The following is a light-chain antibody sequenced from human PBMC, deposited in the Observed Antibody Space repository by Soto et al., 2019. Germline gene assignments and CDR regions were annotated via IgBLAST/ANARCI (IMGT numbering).Light chain of an antibody. Sequence: EIVMTQSPATLSVSPGERATLSCRASQSISNNLAWYQQKPGQAPRLLIYGASTTATGTPARFSGSGSGTEFTLTISSLQSEDFAFYYCQQYNNWPPITFGQGTRLEIK. CDR3: QQYNNWPPIT. V-gene: IGKV3-15*01. CDR1: QSISNN. CDR2: GAS. J-gene: IGKJ5*01.